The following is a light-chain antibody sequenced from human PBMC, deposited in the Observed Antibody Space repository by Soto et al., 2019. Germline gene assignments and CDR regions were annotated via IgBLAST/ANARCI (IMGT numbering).Light chain of an antibody. V-gene: IGKV3-20*01. J-gene: IGKJ4*01. CDR2: DAS. Sequence: EIVLTQSPGTLSLSAGERATLSCRASQSVSSSYFAWYQQKPGQAPRLLIYDASSRATGIPDRFSGSGSGTDFTITISRLEPEDFAVYYCQQYRNSLTFGGGTNVEIK. CDR1: QSVSSSY. CDR3: QQYRNSLT.